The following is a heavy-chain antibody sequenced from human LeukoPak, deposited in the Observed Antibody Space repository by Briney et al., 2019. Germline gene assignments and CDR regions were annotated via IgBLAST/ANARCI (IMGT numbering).Heavy chain of an antibody. V-gene: IGHV3-7*01. CDR1: GFTFSTYW. CDR3: ARWVSGWSY. D-gene: IGHD6-19*01. J-gene: IGHJ4*02. Sequence: GGSLRVSCAASGFTFSTYWMSWVRQAPGKGLEWVANIKQDGSDKYYVDSVKGRFTISRENAKNSLYLQMNSLRAEDTAVYYCARWVSGWSYWGQGTLVTVSS. CDR2: IKQDGSDK.